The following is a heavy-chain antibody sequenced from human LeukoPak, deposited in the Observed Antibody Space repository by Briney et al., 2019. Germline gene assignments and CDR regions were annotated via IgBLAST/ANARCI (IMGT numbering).Heavy chain of an antibody. J-gene: IGHJ5*02. V-gene: IGHV3-11*01. Sequence: GGSLRLSCAASGFTSTDYYMSWIRQAPGKGLEWISYIGDSGSPIYYADSVKGRFTISRDNAKNSLYLQMNNLRAEDTAVYYCARGAGPLFDPWGQGTLVTVSS. CDR1: GFTSTDYY. CDR2: IGDSGSPI. CDR3: ARGAGPLFDP.